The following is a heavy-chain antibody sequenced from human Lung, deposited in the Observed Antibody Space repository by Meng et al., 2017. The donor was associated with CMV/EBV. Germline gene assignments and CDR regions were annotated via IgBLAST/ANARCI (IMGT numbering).Heavy chain of an antibody. CDR1: GFALTKYY. D-gene: IGHD6-19*01. J-gene: IGHJ4*02. CDR2: ISPSGSST. V-gene: IGHV1-46*01. Sequence: ASXXVSCKASGFALTKYYMHWVRQAPGQGLEWMGSISPSGSSTHYAQKFQGRVTMTRDTSTSTVYMELSSLRSEDTAVYYCAKDSGVWSFDYWGQGNLVNGSS. CDR3: AKDSGVWSFDY.